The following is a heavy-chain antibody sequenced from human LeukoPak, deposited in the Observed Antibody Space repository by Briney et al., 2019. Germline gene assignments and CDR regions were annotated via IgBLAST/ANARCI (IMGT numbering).Heavy chain of an antibody. CDR1: GFTFSSYG. J-gene: IGHJ6*02. Sequence: GRSLRLSCAASGFTFSSYGMHWVRQAPGKGLEWVAVISYDGSNKYYADSVKGRFTISRDSSKNTLYLQMNSLRAEDTAVYYCAKNEGGSYYYGMDVWGQGTTVTVSS. V-gene: IGHV3-30*18. D-gene: IGHD1-1*01. CDR3: AKNEGGSYYYGMDV. CDR2: ISYDGSNK.